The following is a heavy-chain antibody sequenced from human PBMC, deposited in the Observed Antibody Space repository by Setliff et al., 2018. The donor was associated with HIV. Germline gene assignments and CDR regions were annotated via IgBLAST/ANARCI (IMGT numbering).Heavy chain of an antibody. CDR3: TRMISPRANKYSSGWFDY. V-gene: IGHV3-21*01. Sequence: AGGSLRLSCAASGFNFNTYSMNWVRQAPGRGLESVASISSSGTYIYYADSLKGRITISRDNTKNSLYLQIDSLRAEDTAIYYCTRMISPRANKYSSGWFDYWGQGTVVTVSS. J-gene: IGHJ4*02. CDR1: GFNFNTYS. D-gene: IGHD6-19*01. CDR2: ISSSGTYI.